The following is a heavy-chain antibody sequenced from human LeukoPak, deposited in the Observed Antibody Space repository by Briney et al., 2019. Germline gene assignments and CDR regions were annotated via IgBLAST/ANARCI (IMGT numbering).Heavy chain of an antibody. J-gene: IGHJ5*02. CDR1: GYSFTSYW. CDR3: ARLGGYCSSTSCYIGWFDP. V-gene: IGHV5-51*01. Sequence: GESLKISCKGSGYSFTSYWIGWVRQMPGKGLEWMGIIYPGDSDTRYSPSFQGQVTISADKSISTAYLQWSSLKASDTAMYYCARLGGYCSSTSCYIGWFDPWGQGTLVTVSS. D-gene: IGHD2-2*02. CDR2: IYPGDSDT.